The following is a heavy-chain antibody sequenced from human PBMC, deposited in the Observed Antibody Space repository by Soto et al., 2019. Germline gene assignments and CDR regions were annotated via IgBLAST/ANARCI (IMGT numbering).Heavy chain of an antibody. CDR3: ARDPPFKWLVRKYYYYGMDV. Sequence: GGSLRLSCAASGFTFSSYAMHWVRQAPGKGLEWVAVISYDGSNKYYADSVKGRFTISRDNSKNTLYLQMNSLRAEDTAVYYRARDPPFKWLVRKYYYYGMDVWGQGTTVTVSS. CDR2: ISYDGSNK. D-gene: IGHD6-19*01. J-gene: IGHJ6*02. V-gene: IGHV3-30-3*01. CDR1: GFTFSSYA.